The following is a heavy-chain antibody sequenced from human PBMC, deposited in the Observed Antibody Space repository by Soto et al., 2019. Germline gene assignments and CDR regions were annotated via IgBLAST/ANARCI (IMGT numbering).Heavy chain of an antibody. D-gene: IGHD2-15*01. CDR2: IYYSGST. J-gene: IGHJ5*02. Sequence: QVQLQESGPGLVKPSQTLSLTCTVSGGSISSGDYYWSWIRQPPGKGLEWIGYIYYSGSTYYNPTLKGRVAISVDTSKNQFSLKLSSVTAAHTAVYYCARDSGGYCSGGSCYWFDPWGQGTLVTVSS. V-gene: IGHV4-30-4*01. CDR1: GGSISSGDYY. CDR3: ARDSGGYCSGGSCYWFDP.